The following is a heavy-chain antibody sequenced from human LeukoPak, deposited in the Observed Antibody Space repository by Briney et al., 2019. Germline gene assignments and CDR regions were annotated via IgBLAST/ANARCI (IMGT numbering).Heavy chain of an antibody. J-gene: IGHJ5*02. V-gene: IGHV3-23*01. CDR3: ASRRIAAAVWFDP. CDR2: ISGGGFST. Sequence: GGSLRLSCAAPGFTFSSYAMSWVRQAPGKGLEWVSAISGGGFSTYFAASVKGRFTISRDNAKNSLYLQMNSLRAEDTAVYYCASRRIAAAVWFDPWGQGTLVTVSS. D-gene: IGHD6-13*01. CDR1: GFTFSSYA.